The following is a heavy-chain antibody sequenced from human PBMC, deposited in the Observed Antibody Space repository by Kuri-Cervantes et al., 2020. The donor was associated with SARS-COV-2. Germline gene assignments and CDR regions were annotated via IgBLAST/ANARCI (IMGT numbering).Heavy chain of an antibody. CDR3: APTYYSGSGCYFSGSSYFDY. CDR2: FDPEDGET. V-gene: IGHV1-24*01. D-gene: IGHD3-10*01. Sequence: ASVKVSCKVSGYTLTELYMHWVRQAPGKGLEWRGGFDPEDGETIYAQKFQGRVTMTEDTSTDTAYMELSSLRSEDTAVYYCAPTYYSGSGCYFSGSSYFDYWGQGNRV. J-gene: IGHJ4*02. CDR1: GYTLTELY.